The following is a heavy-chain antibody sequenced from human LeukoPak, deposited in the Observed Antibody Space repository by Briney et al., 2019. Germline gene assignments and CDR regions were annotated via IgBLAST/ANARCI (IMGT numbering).Heavy chain of an antibody. Sequence: GGSLRLSCAASGFTFSSYAMHWVRQAPGKGLEWVAVISYDGSNKYYADSVKGRFTISRDNSKNTLYLQMNSLRAEDTAVYYCARSLDNESLYYYYYMDVWGKGTTVTVSS. V-gene: IGHV3-30*01. J-gene: IGHJ6*03. CDR2: ISYDGSNK. CDR1: GFTFSSYA. D-gene: IGHD2-2*03. CDR3: ARSLDNESLYYYYYMDV.